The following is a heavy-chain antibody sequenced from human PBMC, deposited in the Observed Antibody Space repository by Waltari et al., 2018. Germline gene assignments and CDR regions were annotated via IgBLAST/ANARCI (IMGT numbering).Heavy chain of an antibody. CDR2: INTDNGNT. CDR3: ARGDLFFY. CDR1: GNTFTSHA. J-gene: IGHJ4*02. Sequence: QAQLVQSGAEVKKPGASVKVSCKASGNTFTSHAIHWVRQAPGQRLEWMGWINTDNGNTKYSQKFQGRVTITRDTSASTAYMELSSLRSEDTAIYYCARGDLFFYWGQGTLVTVSS. V-gene: IGHV1-3*04.